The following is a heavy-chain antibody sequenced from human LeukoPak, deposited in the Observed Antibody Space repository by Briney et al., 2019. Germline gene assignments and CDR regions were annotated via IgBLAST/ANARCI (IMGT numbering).Heavy chain of an antibody. CDR2: VSGRDTST. D-gene: IGHD3-9*01. CDR1: GFTFSNYA. CDR3: AKWGDYDVLTGYYDSDY. J-gene: IGHJ4*02. Sequence: PGASLRLSCAASGFTFSNYAMNWVRQAPGKGLEWVSAVSGRDTSTYYTDSVKGRFTISRDNSKNTLYLQMNSLSAEDMAIYYCAKWGDYDVLTGYYDSDYWGQGTLVTVSS. V-gene: IGHV3-23*01.